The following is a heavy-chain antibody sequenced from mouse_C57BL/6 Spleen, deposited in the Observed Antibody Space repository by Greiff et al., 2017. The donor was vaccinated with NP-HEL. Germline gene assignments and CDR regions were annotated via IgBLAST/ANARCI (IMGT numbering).Heavy chain of an antibody. CDR1: GFTFSSYG. CDR2: ISSGGSYT. Sequence: DVQLQESGGDLVKPGGSLKLSCAASGFTFSSYGMSWVRQTPDKRLEWVATISSGGSYTYYPDSVKGRFTISRDNAKNTLYLQMSSLKSEDTAMYYCARHHYYGSSSYYFDYWGQGTTLTVSS. V-gene: IGHV5-6*01. D-gene: IGHD1-1*01. J-gene: IGHJ2*01. CDR3: ARHHYYGSSSYYFDY.